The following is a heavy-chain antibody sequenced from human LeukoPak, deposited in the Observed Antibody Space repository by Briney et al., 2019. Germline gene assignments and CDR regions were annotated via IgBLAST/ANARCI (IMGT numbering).Heavy chain of an antibody. CDR1: GFTFSSYA. J-gene: IGHJ4*02. Sequence: PGGSLRLSCAASGFTFSSYAMHWVRQAPGKGLEWVAVISYDGSNKYYADSVKGRFTISRDNSKNTLYLQMNSLRAEDTAVYYCARSSRPAGALDYWGQGTLVTVSS. V-gene: IGHV3-30-3*01. D-gene: IGHD3-10*01. CDR2: ISYDGSNK. CDR3: ARSSRPAGALDY.